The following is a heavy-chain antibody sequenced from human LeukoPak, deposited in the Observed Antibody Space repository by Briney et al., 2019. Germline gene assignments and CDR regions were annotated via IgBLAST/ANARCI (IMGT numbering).Heavy chain of an antibody. D-gene: IGHD6-13*01. CDR3: ARDYTVPRAAIVTES. CDR1: GFIFSDYY. Sequence: GGSLRLSCAASGFIFSDYYMSWIRQAPGKGLEWVSYISNSGSTIYYADSVKGRFTISRDNAKNSLYLQMNSLRAEDTAVYYCARDYTVPRAAIVTESWGQGTLVTVSS. J-gene: IGHJ5*02. V-gene: IGHV3-11*01. CDR2: ISNSGSTI.